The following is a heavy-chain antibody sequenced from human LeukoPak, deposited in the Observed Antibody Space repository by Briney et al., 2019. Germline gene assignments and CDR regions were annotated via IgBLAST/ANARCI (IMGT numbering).Heavy chain of an antibody. CDR1: GYTFTSYD. CDR2: MNPNSGNT. CDR3: AITELLAFFDY. J-gene: IGHJ4*02. D-gene: IGHD1-26*01. Sequence: GASVTVSCKASGYTFTSYDINWVRQAPGQGLEWMGWMNPNSGNTGYAQKFQGRVTMTTNTSISTAYMALSSLRSEDTAVYYCAITELLAFFDYWGQGTLVTVSS. V-gene: IGHV1-8*01.